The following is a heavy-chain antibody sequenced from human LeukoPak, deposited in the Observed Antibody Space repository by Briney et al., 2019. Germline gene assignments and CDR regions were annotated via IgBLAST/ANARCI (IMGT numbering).Heavy chain of an antibody. V-gene: IGHV4-59*01. D-gene: IGHD5-12*01. Sequence: SETLSLTCNVSGGSISSYYWSWIRQPPGKGLEWIGYIYYSGSTNYNPSLKSRVTISVDTSKNQFSLKLSSVTAADTAVYYCARVLVADYYYYGMDVWGQGTTVTVSS. CDR1: GGSISSYY. CDR3: ARVLVADYYYYGMDV. CDR2: IYYSGST. J-gene: IGHJ6*02.